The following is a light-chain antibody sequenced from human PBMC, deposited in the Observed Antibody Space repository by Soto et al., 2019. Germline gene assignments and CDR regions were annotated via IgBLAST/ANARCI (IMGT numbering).Light chain of an antibody. CDR1: QSVDSN. CDR2: DPS. J-gene: IGKJ2*01. V-gene: IGKV3-15*01. CDR3: QQYNNWSLYT. Sequence: EMVMTQSPATLSVSPGDRATLSCRASQSVDSNLAWYQQKPGQAPRLLIYDPSTRATGIPARFSGSGSATEYTLTISNLQSEDFALYNSQQYNNWSLYTFGHGTKLEIK.